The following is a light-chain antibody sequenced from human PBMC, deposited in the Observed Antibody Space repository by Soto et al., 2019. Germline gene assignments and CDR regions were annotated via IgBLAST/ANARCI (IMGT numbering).Light chain of an antibody. CDR3: AAWDDSLNGPL. J-gene: IGLJ3*02. Sequence: QSVLTQPPSASGTPGQSVTISCSGSTSNIGSKTVTWYQQLPGTAPKLLIYSNNQRPSGVPDRFSGSKSGTSASLAISGLQSEDEADYYCAAWDDSLNGPLFGGGTKLTVL. V-gene: IGLV1-44*01. CDR2: SNN. CDR1: TSNIGSKT.